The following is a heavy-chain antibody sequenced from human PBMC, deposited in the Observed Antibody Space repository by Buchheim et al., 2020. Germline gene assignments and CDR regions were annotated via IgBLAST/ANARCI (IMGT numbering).Heavy chain of an antibody. D-gene: IGHD3-22*01. CDR3: AREATSGYYPLDS. Sequence: EVQLVESGGGLVKPGGSLRLSCAASGFTFSTYDMHWVRQAPGKGLEWVSSISDTSSYIYYAESVEGRFTISRDNAKTSLYLQMNSLRAEDTAVYYCAREATSGYYPLDSWGQGTL. V-gene: IGHV3-21*01. CDR1: GFTFSTYD. J-gene: IGHJ4*02. CDR2: ISDTSSYI.